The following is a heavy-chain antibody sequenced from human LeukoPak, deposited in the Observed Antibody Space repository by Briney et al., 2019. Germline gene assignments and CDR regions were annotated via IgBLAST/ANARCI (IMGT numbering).Heavy chain of an antibody. CDR2: IYHSGST. CDR3: ARAPSYCSRTSCPIGDAFDI. CDR1: SYTISSGYY. D-gene: IGHD2-2*01. V-gene: IGHV4-38-2*02. J-gene: IGHJ3*02. Sequence: SETLSLTCTVSSYTISSGYYWGWIRQSPGKGLEWLGSIYHSGSTYYNPSLKSRVTISVDTSKNHFSLRLSSVTAADTAVYYCARAPSYCSRTSCPIGDAFDIWGQGTMVTVSS.